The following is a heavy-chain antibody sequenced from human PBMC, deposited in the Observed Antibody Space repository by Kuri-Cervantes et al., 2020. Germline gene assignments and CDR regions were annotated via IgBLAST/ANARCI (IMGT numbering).Heavy chain of an antibody. CDR2: ISYDGSNK. V-gene: IGHV3-30-3*01. J-gene: IGHJ4*02. D-gene: IGHD6-19*01. CDR3: ARGGSWIAVAGSHADY. Sequence: GESLKISCAASGFTFSSYAMHWVRQAPGKGLEWVAVISYDGSNKYYADSVKGRFTISRDNSQNTLYLQMNSLRPEDTAVYYCARGGSWIAVAGSHADYWGQGTLVTVSS. CDR1: GFTFSSYA.